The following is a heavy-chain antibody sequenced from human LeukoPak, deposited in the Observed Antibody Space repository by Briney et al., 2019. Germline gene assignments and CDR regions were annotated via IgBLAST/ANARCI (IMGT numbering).Heavy chain of an antibody. V-gene: IGHV3-21*01. J-gene: IGHJ3*02. D-gene: IGHD2-15*01. CDR3: ARHGGYCTGGGCSGDAFNI. Sequence: GGSLRLSCAASGFIFSGYTMNWVRQAPGKGLEWLSSISISSSYIYYVDSVKGRFSTSRDNAKKSLYLQMSSLRAEDTAVYYCARHGGYCTGGGCSGDAFNIWGPGDTGHRLF. CDR2: ISISSSYI. CDR1: GFIFSGYT.